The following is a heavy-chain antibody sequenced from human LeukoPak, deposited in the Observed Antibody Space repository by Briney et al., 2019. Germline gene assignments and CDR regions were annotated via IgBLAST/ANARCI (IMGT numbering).Heavy chain of an antibody. J-gene: IGHJ4*02. CDR1: GFTFSSYA. D-gene: IGHD3-10*01. V-gene: IGHV3-23*01. CDR3: AKVPPLLWFGELSPFFDY. CDR2: ISGSGGST. Sequence: GGSLRLSCAASGFTFSSYAMSWVRQAPGKGLEWVSAISGSGGSTYYADSVKGRFTISRDNSKNTLYLQMNSLRAEDTAVYYCAKVPPLLWFGELSPFFDYWGQGTLVTVSS.